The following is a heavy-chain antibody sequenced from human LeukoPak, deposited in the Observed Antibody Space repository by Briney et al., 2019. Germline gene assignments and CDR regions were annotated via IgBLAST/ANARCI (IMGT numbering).Heavy chain of an antibody. V-gene: IGHV3-21*01. D-gene: IGHD2-21*02. CDR1: GFTFSDYG. Sequence: GGSLRLSCAASGFTFSDYGMHWVRQAPGKGLEWVSSISSSSAYIYYADSVKGRFTISRDNANNSLYLQMNSLRAEDTALYYCARGDHLDYWGQGTLVIVSS. J-gene: IGHJ4*02. CDR3: ARGDHLDY. CDR2: ISSSSAYI.